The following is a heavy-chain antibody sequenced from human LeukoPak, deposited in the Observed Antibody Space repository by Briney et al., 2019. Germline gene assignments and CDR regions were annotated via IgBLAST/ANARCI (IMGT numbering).Heavy chain of an antibody. V-gene: IGHV3-23*01. CDR2: ISGSGGST. D-gene: IGHD6-13*01. CDR3: AKVSAAAGHGSY. CDR1: GFTFSSYA. Sequence: GGSLRLSCAASGFTFSSYAMSWVRQAPGKGLEWVSAISGSGGSTHYADSVKGRFTISRDNSKNTLYLQMNSLRAEDTAVYYCAKVSAAAGHGSYWGQGTLVTVSS. J-gene: IGHJ4*02.